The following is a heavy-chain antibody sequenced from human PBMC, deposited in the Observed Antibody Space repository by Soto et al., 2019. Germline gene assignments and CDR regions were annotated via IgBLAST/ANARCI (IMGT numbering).Heavy chain of an antibody. V-gene: IGHV1-58*01. CDR2: IVVGSGNT. CDR1: GFTFTSSA. J-gene: IGHJ6*02. CDR3: AAEGGVTAMVTYPGNYYYYGMDV. Sequence: GASVKVSCKASGFTFTSSAVQWVRQARGQRLEWIGWIVVGSGNTNYAQKFQERVTITRDMSTSTAYMELSSLRSEDTAVYYCAAEGGVTAMVTYPGNYYYYGMDVWGQGTTVTVSS. D-gene: IGHD5-18*01.